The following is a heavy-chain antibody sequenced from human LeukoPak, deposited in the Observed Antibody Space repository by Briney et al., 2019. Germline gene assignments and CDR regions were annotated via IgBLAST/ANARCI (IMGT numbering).Heavy chain of an antibody. Sequence: PGGSLRLSCAASGFTFSSYSMNWVRQAPGKGLEWVSYISSSSSTIYYADSVKGRFTISRDNAKNSLYLQMNSLRAEDTAVYYCAKDLDYYDSSGYYFVGLFDYWGQGTLVTVSS. CDR3: AKDLDYYDSSGYYFVGLFDY. CDR1: GFTFSSYS. D-gene: IGHD3-22*01. J-gene: IGHJ4*02. CDR2: ISSSSSTI. V-gene: IGHV3-48*04.